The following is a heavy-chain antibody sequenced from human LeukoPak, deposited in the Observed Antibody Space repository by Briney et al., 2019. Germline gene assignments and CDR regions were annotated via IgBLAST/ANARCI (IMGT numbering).Heavy chain of an antibody. V-gene: IGHV1-18*04. J-gene: IGHJ4*02. CDR2: ISAYNGNT. D-gene: IGHD3-10*01. Sequence: ASLKGSCKASGYTFTSYGISWVRQAPGQGLEWMGWISAYNGNTNYAQKPQGRVTMTTDTSTSTAYMELRSLRSDDTAVYYCARDRTVRGVSMCYWGQGTLVTVSS. CDR3: ARDRTVRGVSMCY. CDR1: GYTFTSYG.